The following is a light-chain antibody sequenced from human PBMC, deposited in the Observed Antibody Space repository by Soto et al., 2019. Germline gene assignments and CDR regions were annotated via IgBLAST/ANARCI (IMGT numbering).Light chain of an antibody. V-gene: IGKV1-6*01. J-gene: IGKJ1*01. CDR1: QDIRSD. CDR2: ATS. Sequence: AIQMTQFPSSPSASVGDRVTITCRASQDIRSDLGWYQQRPGKAPKLLIYATSSLQSGVPSRFSGSGSGTDFTLTINSLQPEDFATYYCQQSYSAPRTFGQGTKVDIK. CDR3: QQSYSAPRT.